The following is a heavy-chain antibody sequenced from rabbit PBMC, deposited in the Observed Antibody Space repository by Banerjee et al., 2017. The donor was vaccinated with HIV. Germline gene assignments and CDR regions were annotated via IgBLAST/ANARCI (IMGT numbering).Heavy chain of an antibody. V-gene: IGHV1S40*01. CDR2: INTGYSIT. CDR1: RFSLSNYA. CDR3: ARDGAGYAGYGYAHL. D-gene: IGHD6-1*01. J-gene: IGHJ4*01. Sequence: QSLEESGGDLVKPGASLTLTCTASRFSLSNYAILWVRQAPGKGLEWIGYINTGYSITDYASWVNGRFTISKTSSTTVTLQMTSLTAADTATYFCARDGAGYAGYGYAHLWGQGTLVTVS.